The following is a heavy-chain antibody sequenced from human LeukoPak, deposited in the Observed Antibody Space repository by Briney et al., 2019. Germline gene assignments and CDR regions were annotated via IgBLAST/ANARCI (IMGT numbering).Heavy chain of an antibody. J-gene: IGHJ4*02. CDR3: AKDRSGNSYGHFDC. D-gene: IGHD3-10*01. CDR1: GFTFDDYA. Sequence: GGSLRLSCAASGFTFDDYAMHWVRHAPGKGLEWVSLISWGGGSTYYADSVKGQFTISRDNSKNPLYLHMNSLRAEDTALYYCAKDRSGNSYGHFDCWGQGTLVTVSS. CDR2: ISWGGGST. V-gene: IGHV3-43D*04.